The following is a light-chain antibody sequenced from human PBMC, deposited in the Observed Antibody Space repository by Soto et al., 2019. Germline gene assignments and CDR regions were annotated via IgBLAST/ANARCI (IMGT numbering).Light chain of an antibody. Sequence: DIQMTQSPSSLSASLGDSVTITCRASQAISNSLAWYQQKPGKVPKLLIYGASTLKSGVPPRFSGSGSGTDFTLTISRLQPDDVXXXXXXKYYSPPITFGQGTRVEIK. V-gene: IGKV1-27*01. CDR2: GAS. CDR1: QAISNS. J-gene: IGKJ5*01. CDR3: XKYYSPPIT.